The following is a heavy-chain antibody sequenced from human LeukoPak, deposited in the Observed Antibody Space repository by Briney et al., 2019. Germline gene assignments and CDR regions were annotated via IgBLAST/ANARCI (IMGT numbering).Heavy chain of an antibody. CDR1: GFTFSSYA. J-gene: IGHJ3*02. D-gene: IGHD6-19*01. Sequence: GGSLRLSCAASGFTFSSYAMSWVRQAPGKGLEWVSAISGSGGSTYYADSVKGRFTISRDNSKNTLYLQMNSLRAEDTAVYYCARDRSQSGWNDAFDIWGQGTMVTVSS. CDR3: ARDRSQSGWNDAFDI. CDR2: ISGSGGST. V-gene: IGHV3-23*01.